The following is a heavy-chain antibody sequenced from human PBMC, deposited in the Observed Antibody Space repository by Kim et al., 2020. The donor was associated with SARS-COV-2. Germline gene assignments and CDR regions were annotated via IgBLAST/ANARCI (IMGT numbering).Heavy chain of an antibody. J-gene: IGHJ6*02. CDR2: ICGSGGST. CDR3: AKDLYSNYIYGMDV. V-gene: IGHV3-23*01. CDR1: GFTFSSYA. Sequence: GGSLRLSCAASGFTFSSYAMSWVRQAPGKGLEWVSAICGSGGSTYYADSVKGRFTISRDNSKNTLYLQMNSLRAEDTAVYYCAKDLYSNYIYGMDVWGQGTTVTVSS. D-gene: IGHD4-4*01.